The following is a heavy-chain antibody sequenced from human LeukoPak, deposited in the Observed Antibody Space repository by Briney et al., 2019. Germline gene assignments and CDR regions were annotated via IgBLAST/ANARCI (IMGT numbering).Heavy chain of an antibody. CDR1: GLNFDDSA. V-gene: IGHV3-43*02. Sequence: GESLRLSCVASGLNFDDSAMHWVRQAPGKGLEWVSLISADGGSTFSADSVKGRFSISRDNSKNSLYLQMNSLRSEDTAMYYCAKESGKFDYWGQGTLVAVSS. J-gene: IGHJ4*02. CDR2: ISADGGST. CDR3: AKESGKFDY.